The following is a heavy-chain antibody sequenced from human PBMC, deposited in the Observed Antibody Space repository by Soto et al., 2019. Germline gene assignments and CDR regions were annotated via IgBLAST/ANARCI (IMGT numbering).Heavy chain of an antibody. CDR2: ISAYNGNT. Sequence: QVQLVQSGAEVKKPGASVKVSCKASGYTFSSYHISWVRQAPGQGLEWMGWISAYNGNTNYAQQLQGRVTMTTDTSTSTDYMELRSLGSDVTAVYYCAKGAPPPDHWGQGTLVTVSS. J-gene: IGHJ5*02. V-gene: IGHV1-18*01. CDR1: GYTFSSYH. CDR3: AKGAPPPDH.